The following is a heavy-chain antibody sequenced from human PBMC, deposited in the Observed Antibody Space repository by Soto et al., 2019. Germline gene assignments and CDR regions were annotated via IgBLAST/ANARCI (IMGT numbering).Heavy chain of an antibody. Sequence: GTSVKASCESSGDTIASCGSRWVRQAPGQGLEWMGWISAYNGNTNYAQKLQGRVTMTTDTSTSTAYMELRSLRSDDTAVYYCARDLPDYSSLLDYWGQGTLVTVSS. CDR1: GDTIASCG. CDR3: ARDLPDYSSLLDY. D-gene: IGHD4-4*01. V-gene: IGHV1-18*01. CDR2: ISAYNGNT. J-gene: IGHJ4*02.